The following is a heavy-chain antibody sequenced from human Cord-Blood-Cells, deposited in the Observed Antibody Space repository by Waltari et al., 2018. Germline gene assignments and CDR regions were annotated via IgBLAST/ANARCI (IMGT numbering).Heavy chain of an antibody. CDR1: GFTFSSYS. Sequence: EVQLVESGGCLVKPGGSLRLSCAASGFTFSSYSMNWVRQAPGRGLEGVSSISSSSSYIYYADSVKGRFTISRDNAKNSLYLQMNSLRAEDTAVYYCALNWNDAFDIWGQGTMVTVSS. D-gene: IGHD1-20*01. CDR3: ALNWNDAFDI. CDR2: ISSSSSYI. J-gene: IGHJ3*02. V-gene: IGHV3-21*01.